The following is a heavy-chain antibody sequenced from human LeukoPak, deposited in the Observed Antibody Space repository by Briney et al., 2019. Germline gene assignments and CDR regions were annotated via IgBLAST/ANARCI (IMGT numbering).Heavy chain of an antibody. D-gene: IGHD3-3*01. J-gene: IGHJ4*02. Sequence: SETLSLTCTVSGGSISSYYWSWIRQPPGKGLEWIGYIYYSGSTNYNPSLKSRVTISVDTSKNQFSLKLSSVTAADTAMYYCARSADFWSGYYPFDYWGQGTLVTVSS. CDR1: GGSISSYY. CDR3: ARSADFWSGYYPFDY. CDR2: IYYSGST. V-gene: IGHV4-59*01.